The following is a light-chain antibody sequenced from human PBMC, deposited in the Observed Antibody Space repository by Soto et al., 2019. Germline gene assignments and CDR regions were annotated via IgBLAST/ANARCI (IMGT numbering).Light chain of an antibody. J-gene: IGLJ2*01. CDR3: VLYMRSGISV. Sequence: QTVVTQEPSFSVSPGGTVTLTFGLSSDSVSASHFHSWYQQTPGQAPRTLIYNTNTRSSGVPDRLSGSSLGNRAALTITGAQADDESDYYCVLYMRSGISVFGGGTKLTVL. CDR2: NTN. CDR1: SDSVSASHF. V-gene: IGLV8-61*01.